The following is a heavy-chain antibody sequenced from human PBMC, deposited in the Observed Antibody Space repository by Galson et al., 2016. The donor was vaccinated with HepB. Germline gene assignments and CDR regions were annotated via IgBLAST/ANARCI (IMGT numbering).Heavy chain of an antibody. J-gene: IGHJ4*02. CDR2: ISSTSGYK. Sequence: SLRLSCAASGFTFSSYSLNWVRQAPGTGLEWVASISSTSGYKYYADSVKGRFAISRDNAQNSLYLQMSSLRAEDTAVYYCARDLVAVAGIPFDSWGQGTLVSVSS. D-gene: IGHD6-19*01. V-gene: IGHV3-21*06. CDR1: GFTFSSYS. CDR3: ARDLVAVAGIPFDS.